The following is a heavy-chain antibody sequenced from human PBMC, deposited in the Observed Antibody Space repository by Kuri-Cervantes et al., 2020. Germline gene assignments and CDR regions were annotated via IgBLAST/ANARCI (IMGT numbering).Heavy chain of an antibody. CDR1: GFTFSSYD. V-gene: IGHV3-13*01. CDR2: IGTAGDT. J-gene: IGHJ4*02. D-gene: IGHD3-22*01. Sequence: GGSLRLSCAASGFTFSSYDMHWVRQATGKGLEWVSAIGTAGDTYYPGSVKGRFTISRDNSKNTLYLQMNSLRAEDTAVYYCAKDSSGSFYFDYWGQGTLVTVSS. CDR3: AKDSSGSFYFDY.